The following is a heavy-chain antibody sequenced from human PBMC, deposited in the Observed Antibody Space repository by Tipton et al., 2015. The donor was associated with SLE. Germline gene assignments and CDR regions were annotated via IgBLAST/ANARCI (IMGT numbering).Heavy chain of an antibody. CDR1: GGSISSGGYY. CDR2: IYYSGST. Sequence: TLSLTCTVSGGSISSGGYYWSWIRQHPGKGLEWIGYIYYSGSTYYNPSLKSRVTISVDTSKNQFSLKLSSVPAADTAVYYCGREYAWSPPQVDPWGQGTLVTVSS. D-gene: IGHD3-3*01. CDR3: GREYAWSPPQVDP. J-gene: IGHJ5*02. V-gene: IGHV4-31*03.